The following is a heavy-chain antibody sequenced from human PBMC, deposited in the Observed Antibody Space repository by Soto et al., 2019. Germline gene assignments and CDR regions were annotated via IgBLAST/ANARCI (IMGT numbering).Heavy chain of an antibody. CDR1: DYTFTRYG. V-gene: IGHV1-18*04. CDR3: ARTRILSFDNWFDP. Sequence: ASVKVSCKSTDYTFTRYGIRWERQTPGQRLEWMGWISAYNGNTNYAQKLQGRGTMTTDTSTSTAYMELRSLRSDDTAVYYCARTRILSFDNWFDPWGQGTLVTVSS. J-gene: IGHJ5*02. CDR2: ISAYNGNT. D-gene: IGHD2-15*01.